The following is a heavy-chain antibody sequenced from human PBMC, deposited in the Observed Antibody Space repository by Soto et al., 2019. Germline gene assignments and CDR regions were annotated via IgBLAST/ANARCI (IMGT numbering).Heavy chain of an antibody. Sequence: QLQLQESGPGLVKPSETLSLSCTVSGGSISTNTYYWGWVRQPPGKGLEWSGSINYSGSTYYNPSLKSRVTISVDTSKNQFSLKLSSVTAADTAVFYCAANNYCGSGSDYEVIDYWGQGTLVTVSS. D-gene: IGHD3-10*01. CDR2: INYSGST. CDR3: AANNYCGSGSDYEVIDY. CDR1: GGSISTNTYY. J-gene: IGHJ4*02. V-gene: IGHV4-39*01.